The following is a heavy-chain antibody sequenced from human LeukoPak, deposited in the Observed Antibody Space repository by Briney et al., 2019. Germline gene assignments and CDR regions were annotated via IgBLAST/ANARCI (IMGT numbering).Heavy chain of an antibody. CDR1: GFTFGDYA. CDR3: ARGPVVGATGDFDY. J-gene: IGHJ4*02. V-gene: IGHV3-9*01. CDR2: ISYNSRSI. D-gene: IGHD1-26*01. Sequence: PGGSLRLSCAASGFTFGDYAMHWVRQAPGKGLEWVSGISYNSRSIGYADSVRGRFTTSRDNSKNSLYLQMNSLRAEDTALYYCARGPVVGATGDFDYWGQGTLVTVSS.